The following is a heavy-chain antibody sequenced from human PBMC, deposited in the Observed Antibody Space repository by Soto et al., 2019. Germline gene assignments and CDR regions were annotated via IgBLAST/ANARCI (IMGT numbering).Heavy chain of an antibody. V-gene: IGHV1-8*01. D-gene: IGHD2-2*01. CDR1: GYTFSNYD. Sequence: ASVKVSCKASGYTFSNYDINWVRQATGQGLEWMGWMNPNSGNTGYAQKFQGRVTMTRDTSITTAYMELSSLISEDTAVYYCARAIRDQLLSDNWGQGTPVTVPS. J-gene: IGHJ4*02. CDR3: ARAIRDQLLSDN. CDR2: MNPNSGNT.